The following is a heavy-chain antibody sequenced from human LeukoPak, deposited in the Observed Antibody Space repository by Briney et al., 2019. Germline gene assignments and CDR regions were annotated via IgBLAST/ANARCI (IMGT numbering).Heavy chain of an antibody. CDR3: AKDRFKNYDSSGYYYWH. CDR2: ISGSGGST. J-gene: IGHJ4*02. D-gene: IGHD3-22*01. Sequence: GGSLRLSCAASGFTFSSYAMSWVRQAPGKGLEWVSAISGSGGSTYYADSVKGRFTISRDNSKNTLYLQMNSLRAEDTAVYYCAKDRFKNYDSSGYYYWHWGQGTLVTVSS. V-gene: IGHV3-23*01. CDR1: GFTFSSYA.